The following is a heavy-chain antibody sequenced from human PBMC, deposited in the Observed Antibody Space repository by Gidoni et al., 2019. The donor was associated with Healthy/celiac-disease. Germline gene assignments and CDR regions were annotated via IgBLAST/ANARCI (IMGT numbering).Heavy chain of an antibody. Sequence: ELSQVQPGGGLVNPAGSRSPTCPPAGFTCSATVRNWVGQAPGKGQEWVSYISSSRSTIYYADSVKGRCTISRDNAKNSLYLQMNSLRDEDTAVYYCARARTQYDYDSSGLLIDYWGQGTLVTVSS. CDR3: ARARTQYDYDSSGLLIDY. J-gene: IGHJ4*02. D-gene: IGHD3-22*01. CDR1: GFTCSATV. V-gene: IGHV3-48*02. CDR2: ISSSRSTI.